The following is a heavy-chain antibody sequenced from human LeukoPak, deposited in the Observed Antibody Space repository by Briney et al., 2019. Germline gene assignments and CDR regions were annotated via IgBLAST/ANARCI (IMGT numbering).Heavy chain of an antibody. CDR2: IYYSGST. V-gene: IGHV4-39*01. D-gene: IGHD5-18*01. CDR1: GGSISSSSYY. CDR3: ARGGYGYSYGYNPDALDI. Sequence: SETLSLTCTVPGGSISSSSYYWGWIRQPPGKGLEWIGGIYYSGSTYYNPSLKSRVTISVDTSKNQFSLKLSSVTAADTAVYYCARGGYGYSYGYNPDALDIWGQGTMVTVS. J-gene: IGHJ3*02.